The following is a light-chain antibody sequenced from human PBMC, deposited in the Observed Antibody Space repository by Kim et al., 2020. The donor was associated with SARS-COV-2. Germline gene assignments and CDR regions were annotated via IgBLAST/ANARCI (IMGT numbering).Light chain of an antibody. V-gene: IGKV1-5*01. J-gene: IGKJ4*01. CDR3: QQHNGY. CDR1: QSITSG. Sequence: TLTASVGDTVTITGRASQSITSGLAWYQQKPGKVPKLLIYLVSNLDSGVPSRFSGSGSGTQFTLTISSLQPDDFATYYCQQHNGYFGGGTKVDIK. CDR2: LVS.